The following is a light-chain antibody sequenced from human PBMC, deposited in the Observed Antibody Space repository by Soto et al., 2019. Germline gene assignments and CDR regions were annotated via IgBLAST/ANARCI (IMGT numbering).Light chain of an antibody. Sequence: DIQMTQFPSTLSASVGDRATITCRASQNIGSWLAWYQQKPGKAPKVLIYDVSNLETGVPSRFSGSGSGTEFTLTISSLQPDDFATYYCQQYNTYWTFGQGTKVEIK. CDR3: QQYNTYWT. J-gene: IGKJ1*01. CDR2: DVS. V-gene: IGKV1-5*01. CDR1: QNIGSW.